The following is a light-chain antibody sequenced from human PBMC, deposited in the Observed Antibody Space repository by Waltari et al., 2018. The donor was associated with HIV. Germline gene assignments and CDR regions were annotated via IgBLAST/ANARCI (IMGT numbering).Light chain of an antibody. CDR2: DTS. Sequence: EIVLTQSPATLSLSPGERATLSCWASQSVRRYLAWYQQRPDQAPRLLIYDTSNRATGIPAMFSGSGSGTDFTLTISSLEPEDFAVYYCQQRSSWPLTLGQGTNVEFK. J-gene: IGKJ1*01. CDR1: QSVRRY. V-gene: IGKV3-11*01. CDR3: QQRSSWPLT.